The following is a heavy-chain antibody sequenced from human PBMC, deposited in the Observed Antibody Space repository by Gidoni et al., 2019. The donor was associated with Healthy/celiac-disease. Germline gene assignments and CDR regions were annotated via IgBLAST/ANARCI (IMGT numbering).Heavy chain of an antibody. CDR1: VFPFSSYA. CDR3: AKGGAAAGPNWFDP. V-gene: IGHV3-23*01. CDR2: ISGSGGST. J-gene: IGHJ5*02. Sequence: EVQLFESGGGLVQPGGSLRLSCASSVFPFSSYAISWVHYAQGKGLEWVSAISGSGGSTYYAGSVKGRFTISRDNSKNTLYLQMNSLRAEDTAVYYCAKGGAAAGPNWFDPWGQGTLVTVSS. D-gene: IGHD6-13*01.